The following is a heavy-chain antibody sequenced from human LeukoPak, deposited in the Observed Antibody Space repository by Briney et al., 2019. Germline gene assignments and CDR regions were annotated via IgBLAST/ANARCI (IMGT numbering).Heavy chain of an antibody. CDR3: ARERGSGWLDY. CDR1: GFTISSDY. CDR2: IYSGGST. V-gene: IGHV3-66*01. J-gene: IGHJ4*02. Sequence: GGSPRLSCAASGFTISSDYMSWVRQAPGKGLEWVSVIYSGGSTYYADSVKGRFTISRDNSKNTLYLQMNSLRAEDTAVYYCARERGSGWLDYWGQGTLVTVSS. D-gene: IGHD6-19*01.